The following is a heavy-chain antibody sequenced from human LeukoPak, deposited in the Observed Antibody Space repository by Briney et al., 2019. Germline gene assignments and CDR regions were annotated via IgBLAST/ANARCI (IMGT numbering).Heavy chain of an antibody. CDR3: ARDLPNYDFWSGYGMDV. V-gene: IGHV1-46*01. D-gene: IGHD3-3*01. J-gene: IGHJ6*02. CDR2: INPSGGST. CDR1: GYTFTSYY. Sequence: ASVKVSCKASGYTFTSYYMHWVRQALGQGLEWMGIINPSGGSTSYAQKFQGRVTMTRDTSTSTVYMELSSLRSEDTAVYYCARDLPNYDFWSGYGMDVWGQGTTVTVSS.